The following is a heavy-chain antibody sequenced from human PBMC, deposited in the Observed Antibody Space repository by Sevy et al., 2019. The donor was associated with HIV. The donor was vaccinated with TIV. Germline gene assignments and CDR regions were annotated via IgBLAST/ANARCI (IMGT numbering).Heavy chain of an antibody. CDR2: IRYDGSNK. CDR1: GFTFSSYS. J-gene: IGHJ6*02. D-gene: IGHD2-8*01. CDR3: ARGRKTTQEWLEELDYYYGMDV. Sequence: GGSLRLSCAASGFTFSSYSMNWVRQAPGKGLEWVAYIRYDGSNKYYGDSVRGRFTISRDNSKSTLYVQLNSLRAEDTAVYYCARGRKTTQEWLEELDYYYGMDVWGQGTSFTVSS. V-gene: IGHV3-30*02.